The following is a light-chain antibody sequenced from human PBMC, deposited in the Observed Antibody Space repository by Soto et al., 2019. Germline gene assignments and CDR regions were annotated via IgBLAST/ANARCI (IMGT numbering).Light chain of an antibody. J-gene: IGLJ3*02. Sequence: QSALTQPASVSGSPGQSITISCTGTSSDVGGYNYVSWYQQHPGKAPKVMIYQVSNRPSGVSNRFSGSKSGNTASLTISGLQADDEADYYCSSYTSSSRVFGGGTQLTVL. V-gene: IGLV2-14*01. CDR3: SSYTSSSRV. CDR1: SSDVGGYNY. CDR2: QVS.